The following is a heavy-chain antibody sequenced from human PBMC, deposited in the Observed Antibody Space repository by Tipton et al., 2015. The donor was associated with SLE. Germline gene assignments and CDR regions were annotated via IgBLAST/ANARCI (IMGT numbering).Heavy chain of an antibody. CDR1: GDSISSHY. Sequence: TLSLTCTVSGDSISSHYWNWIRQPPGKGLEWIGYIYYSGSTNYNPSLKSRVTISVDASKNQFSLKLSSVTAADTAVYYCARGYNWNPYYFDYWGQGTLVTVSS. CDR3: ARGYNWNPYYFDY. J-gene: IGHJ4*02. V-gene: IGHV4-59*11. CDR2: IYYSGST. D-gene: IGHD1-20*01.